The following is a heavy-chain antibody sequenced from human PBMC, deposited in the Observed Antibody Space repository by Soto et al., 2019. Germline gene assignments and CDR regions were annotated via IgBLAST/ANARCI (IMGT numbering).Heavy chain of an antibody. CDR2: IKQDGSEK. CDR3: ARAFRDPPVVVNY. J-gene: IGHJ4*02. V-gene: IGHV3-7*01. CDR1: GFTFSGFW. Sequence: GGSLRLSCAASGFTFSGFWMTWVRHTPGKGLEWVANIKQDGSEKYYVDSVKGRFTISRDNAKNSLYLEMNSLRDEDTALYYCARAFRDPPVVVNYWGQGTLVTVSS. D-gene: IGHD2-15*01.